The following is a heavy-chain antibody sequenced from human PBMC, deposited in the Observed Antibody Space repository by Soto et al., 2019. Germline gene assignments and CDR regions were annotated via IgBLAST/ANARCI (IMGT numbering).Heavy chain of an antibody. CDR3: AKSSGTMGLYFDWDDAFDI. V-gene: IGHV3-23*01. Sequence: EVQLLESGGGLVQPGGSLRLSCAASGFTFSSYAMSWVRQAPGKGLEWVSAISRSGSSTYYAASVKGRFTISRDNSKITLYLQMNSLRAEDTAVYYCAKSSGTMGLYFDWDDAFDIWGQGTMVTVSS. D-gene: IGHD3-9*01. CDR1: GFTFSSYA. CDR2: ISRSGSST. J-gene: IGHJ3*02.